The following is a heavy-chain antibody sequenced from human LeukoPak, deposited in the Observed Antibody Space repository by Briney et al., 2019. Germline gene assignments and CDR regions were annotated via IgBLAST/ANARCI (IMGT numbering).Heavy chain of an antibody. D-gene: IGHD4-17*01. CDR2: ISGSGGST. CDR3: ATPGQIYGDYVGAFDI. Sequence: PGGSLRLSCAASGFTFSSYAMSWVRQAPGKGLEWVSAISGSGGSTYYADSVKGRFTIPRDNSKNTLYLQMNSLRAEDTAVYYCATPGQIYGDYVGAFDIWGQGTMVTVSS. CDR1: GFTFSSYA. V-gene: IGHV3-23*01. J-gene: IGHJ3*02.